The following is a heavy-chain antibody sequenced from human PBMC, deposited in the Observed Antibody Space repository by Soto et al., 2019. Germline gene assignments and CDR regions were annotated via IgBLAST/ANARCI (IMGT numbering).Heavy chain of an antibody. Sequence: QVQLVQSGAEVKKPGASVKVSCKASGYTFTSFGISWVRQAPVQGLEWMGWFSAYNGNTNYAQKLQGSVTRTTDTSTSTAYMELRSLISDDTAVYYCAKDTITVAGTSYYYGMDVWGQGTTVTVSS. CDR3: AKDTITVAGTSYYYGMDV. J-gene: IGHJ6*02. CDR2: FSAYNGNT. V-gene: IGHV1-18*01. D-gene: IGHD6-19*01. CDR1: GYTFTSFG.